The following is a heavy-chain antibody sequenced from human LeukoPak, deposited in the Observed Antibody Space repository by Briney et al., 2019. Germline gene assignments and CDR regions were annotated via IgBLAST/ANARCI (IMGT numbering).Heavy chain of an antibody. V-gene: IGHV3-21*01. CDR3: AGGTTTVTTLDY. J-gene: IGHJ4*02. CDR2: ISSSSSYI. D-gene: IGHD4-17*01. CDR1: GFTFSSYS. Sequence: GGSLRLSCAASGFTFSSYSMNRVRQAPGKGLEWVSSISSSSSYIYYADSVKGRFTISRDNAKNSLYLQMNSLRAEDTAVYYCAGGTTTVTTLDYWGQGTLVTVSS.